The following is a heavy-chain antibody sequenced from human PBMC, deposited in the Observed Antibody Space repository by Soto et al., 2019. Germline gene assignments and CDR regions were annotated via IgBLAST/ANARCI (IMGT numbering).Heavy chain of an antibody. CDR1: GGSISSGGYS. J-gene: IGHJ4*02. D-gene: IGHD3-22*01. CDR2: IYHSGST. V-gene: IGHV4-30-2*01. CDR3: ARGARQIDSSGYYWSY. Sequence: SLTCAVSGGSISSGGYSWSWIRQPPGKGLEWIGYIYHSGSTYYNPSLKSRVTISVDRSKNQFSLKLSSVTAADTAVYYCARGARQIDSSGYYWSYWGQGTLVTVSS.